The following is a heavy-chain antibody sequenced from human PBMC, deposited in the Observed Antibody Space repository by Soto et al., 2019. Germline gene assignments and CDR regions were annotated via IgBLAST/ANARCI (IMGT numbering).Heavy chain of an antibody. J-gene: IGHJ6*02. Sequence: QVQLQESGPGLVKPSETLSLTCTVSGGSISSYCWSWIRQPPGKGLEWIGYIYYSGSTNYNPSLKSRVTLSVDTSKNQFSLKLSSVTAADTAVYYCARGDPLLWFGEKVYYGMDVWGQGTTVTVSS. D-gene: IGHD3-10*01. CDR1: GGSISSYC. V-gene: IGHV4-59*01. CDR3: ARGDPLLWFGEKVYYGMDV. CDR2: IYYSGST.